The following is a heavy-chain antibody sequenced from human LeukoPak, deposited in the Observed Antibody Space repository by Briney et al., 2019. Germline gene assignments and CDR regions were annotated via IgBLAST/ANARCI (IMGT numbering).Heavy chain of an antibody. D-gene: IGHD2/OR15-2a*01. CDR3: AKDHYSTLDF. V-gene: IGHV3-30*02. J-gene: IGHJ4*02. CDR1: GFTFSRTD. Sequence: PGESLRLSCAASGFTFSRTDMHWVRQAPGKGLEWVAFIRYDGSIKYYGDSVKGRFTISRDNSRNTLYVQMNSLRAEDTAVYYCAKDHYSTLDFWGQGTLVTVSS. CDR2: IRYDGSIK.